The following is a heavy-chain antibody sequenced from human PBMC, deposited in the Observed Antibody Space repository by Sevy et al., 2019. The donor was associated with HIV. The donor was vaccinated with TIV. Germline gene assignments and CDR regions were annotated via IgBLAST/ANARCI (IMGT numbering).Heavy chain of an antibody. CDR3: AREAYSGSHGYDY. CDR2: ISAYNGNT. J-gene: IGHJ4*02. D-gene: IGHD1-26*01. V-gene: IGHV1-18*01. CDR1: GYTFTSYG. Sequence: ASVKVSCKASGYTFTSYGISWVRQAPGQGLEWMGWISAYNGNTNYAQKLQGRVTMTTDTSRRTAYMELRRLRSDDTAVYYCAREAYSGSHGYDYWGQGTLVTVSS.